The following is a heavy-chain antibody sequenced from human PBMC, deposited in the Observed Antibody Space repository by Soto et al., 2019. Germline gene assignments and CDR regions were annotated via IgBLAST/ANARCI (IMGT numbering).Heavy chain of an antibody. CDR1: GFSLTSPGMC. J-gene: IGHJ6*02. CDR3: ARSIRGPRRFNGMDV. Sequence: ESGPTLVNPTETLTLTCTFSGFSLTSPGMCVSWIRQPPGKALEWLALIERDDDDKYYSTSLKTRLTISKDTRKDQVVLTVANMDPADTGTYYCARSIRGPRRFNGMDVWGQGTTVTVFS. CDR2: IERDDDDK. V-gene: IGHV2-70*13. D-gene: IGHD1-20*01.